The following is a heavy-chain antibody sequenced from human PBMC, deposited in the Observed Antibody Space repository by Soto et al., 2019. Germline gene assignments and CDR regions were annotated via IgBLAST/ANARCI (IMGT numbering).Heavy chain of an antibody. CDR3: ASHCSGGSCYPYYFDY. Sequence: SVKVSCKASGGTLSSYAISWVRQAPGQGLEWMGGIIPIFGTANYAQKFQGRVTITADESTSTAYMELSSLRSEDTAVYYCASHCSGGSCYPYYFDYWGQGTLVTVSS. D-gene: IGHD2-15*01. CDR1: GGTLSSYA. J-gene: IGHJ4*02. V-gene: IGHV1-69*13. CDR2: IIPIFGTA.